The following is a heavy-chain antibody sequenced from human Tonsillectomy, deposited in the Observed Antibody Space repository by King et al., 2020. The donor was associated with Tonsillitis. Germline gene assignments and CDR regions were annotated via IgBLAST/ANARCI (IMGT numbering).Heavy chain of an antibody. Sequence: VQLVESGGGLVQPGGSLRLSCGGSGFTFSDSWMSWIRQAPGKGLEWVAHIKQDGSDKYYVDYVKGRVTISRNNAKNSLYLQMGSLRVADTAVYYCVRWGPVTSSWGQGTLITVSS. D-gene: IGHD4-17*01. CDR3: VRWGPVTSS. CDR2: IKQDGSDK. V-gene: IGHV3-7*01. CDR1: GFTFSDSW. J-gene: IGHJ4*02.